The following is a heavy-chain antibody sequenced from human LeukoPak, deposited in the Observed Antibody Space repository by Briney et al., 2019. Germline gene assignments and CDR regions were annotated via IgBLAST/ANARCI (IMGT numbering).Heavy chain of an antibody. D-gene: IGHD4-17*01. J-gene: IGHJ5*02. CDR1: GGTFNNSA. Sequence: SVKVSCKTSGGTFNNSAISWVRQAPGQGLEWLGGIMPLFGTAGYAQKFQGRVTITKDESTRTVYLELTSLTSDDTAVYYCARDGHGDYGSGWFDPWGQGTLVSVSS. V-gene: IGHV1-69*05. CDR3: ARDGHGDYGSGWFDP. CDR2: IMPLFGTA.